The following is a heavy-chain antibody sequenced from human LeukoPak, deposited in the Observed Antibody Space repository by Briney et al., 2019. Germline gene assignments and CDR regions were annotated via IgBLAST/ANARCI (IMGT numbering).Heavy chain of an antibody. Sequence: GGSLRLSCVVSGFTFNRYWMNWVRQAPGKGLEWVAHINPDGRDTYYVDSVNGRFTISRDNAQNSMYLQMNSLRVEDTAVYYCTSWGDTTAEYFQRWGQGTLVTVSS. CDR2: INPDGRDT. CDR3: TSWGDTTAEYFQR. J-gene: IGHJ1*01. D-gene: IGHD2-21*02. CDR1: GFTFNRYW. V-gene: IGHV3-7*01.